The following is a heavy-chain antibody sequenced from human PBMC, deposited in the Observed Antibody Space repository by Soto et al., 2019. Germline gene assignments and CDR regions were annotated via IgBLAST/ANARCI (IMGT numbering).Heavy chain of an antibody. CDR2: ISYDGSNK. V-gene: IGHV3-30*03. D-gene: IGHD3-10*01. J-gene: IGHJ6*03. CDR3: ATYYGSGSYNRYYYYYSDV. CDR1: GFNVSSSR. Sequence: GASVRLSCAPCGFNVSSSRMHSVRQAPGKGLEWVAVISYDGSNKYYADSVKGRFTISRDNSKNTLYLQMNSLRAEDTAVYYCATYYGSGSYNRYYYYYSDVWGKGTTVTVSS.